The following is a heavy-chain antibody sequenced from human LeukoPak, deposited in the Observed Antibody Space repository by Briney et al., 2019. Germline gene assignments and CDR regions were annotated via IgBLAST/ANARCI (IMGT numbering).Heavy chain of an antibody. D-gene: IGHD1-26*01. J-gene: IGHJ4*02. Sequence: ASVKVSCKASGYTFTAYYMHWVRQAPGQGLEWMGFLSTNSGATNYAQNFRGRVTMTRDTSTSTAYMELSSVIADDTAVYYCARLDNRGGATTGFDFWGQGTLVTVSS. CDR1: GYTFTAYY. CDR2: LSTNSGAT. V-gene: IGHV1-2*02. CDR3: ARLDNRGGATTGFDF.